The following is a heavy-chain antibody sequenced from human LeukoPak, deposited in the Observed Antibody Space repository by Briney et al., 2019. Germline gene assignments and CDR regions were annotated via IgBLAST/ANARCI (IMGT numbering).Heavy chain of an antibody. J-gene: IGHJ4*02. CDR1: GGSISSYY. Sequence: SETLSLTCTVSGGSISSYYWSWIRQPAGKGLEWIGRIYSTGSTNYNPSLKSRVTMSVDTSKDQFSLRLRSVPAADTAVYYCARQIASAGTAGFDFWGQGTLVTVSS. CDR2: IYSTGST. CDR3: ARQIASAGTAGFDF. V-gene: IGHV4-4*07. D-gene: IGHD6-13*01.